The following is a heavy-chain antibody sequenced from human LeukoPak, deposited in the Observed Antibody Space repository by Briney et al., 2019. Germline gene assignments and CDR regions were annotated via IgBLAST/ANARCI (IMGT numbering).Heavy chain of an antibody. J-gene: IGHJ4*02. D-gene: IGHD1-26*01. CDR3: AKDGQSFNSMWDYLDS. Sequence: PGGSLRLSCATSGFDFSTYAMSWVRQVPGKGLEWVSGIGGGDTHYADSVKGRFTISRDNSKSTVELHMSSLRVEDTAVYYCAKDGQSFNSMWDYLDSWGRGTLVTVSS. CDR1: GFDFSTYA. V-gene: IGHV3-23*01. CDR2: IGGGDT.